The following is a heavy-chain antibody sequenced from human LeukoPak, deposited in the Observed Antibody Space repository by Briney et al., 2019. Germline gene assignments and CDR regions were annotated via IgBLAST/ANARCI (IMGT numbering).Heavy chain of an antibody. J-gene: IGHJ4*02. CDR3: AKGRDFGITFGGIDY. CDR2: ISGSGGST. Sequence: GGSLRLSCAASGFTISSYTVNWVRQAPGKGLAWVSAISGSGGSTYYADSVKGRFTISRDNSKNTLYLQMNSLRAEDTAVYYCAKGRDFGITFGGIDYWGQGTLVTVSS. V-gene: IGHV3-23*01. CDR1: GFTISSYT. D-gene: IGHD3-16*01.